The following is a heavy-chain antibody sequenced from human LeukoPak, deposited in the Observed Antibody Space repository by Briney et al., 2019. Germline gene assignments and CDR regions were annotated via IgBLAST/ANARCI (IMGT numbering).Heavy chain of an antibody. CDR3: ATLALVGSTPPDY. V-gene: IGHV3-30*02. CDR1: GFTFSSYG. D-gene: IGHD1-26*01. CDR2: IRYDASGD. J-gene: IGHJ4*02. Sequence: PGGSLRLSCAASGFTFSSYGMHWVLQAPGKGLEWVAFIRYDASGDYYADSVKGRFSISRDNSKNTVSLQMNRLRPEDTALYYCATLALVGSTPPDYWGQGTLVTVSS.